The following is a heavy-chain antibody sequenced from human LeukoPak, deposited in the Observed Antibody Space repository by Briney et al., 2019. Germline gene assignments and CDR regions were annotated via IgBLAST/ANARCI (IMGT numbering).Heavy chain of an antibody. CDR3: ARGAKIGYCSGGSCYADAFDI. V-gene: IGHV4-34*01. J-gene: IGHJ3*02. Sequence: SETLSLTCAVYGGSFSGYYWSWIRQPPGKGLEWIGEINHSGSTNYNPSLKSRVTIPVDTSKNQFSLKLSSVTAADTAVYYCARGAKIGYCSGGSCYADAFDIWGQGTMVTVSS. CDR2: INHSGST. D-gene: IGHD2-15*01. CDR1: GGSFSGYY.